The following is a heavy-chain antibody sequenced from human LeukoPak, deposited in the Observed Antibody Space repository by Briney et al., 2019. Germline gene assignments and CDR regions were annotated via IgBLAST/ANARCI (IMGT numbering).Heavy chain of an antibody. CDR2: IDQSGGRN. V-gene: IGHV3-7*05. CDR1: GFTFSRFW. Sequence: GRSLRLSCAASGFTFSRFWMNWVRQAPGRGLEWVANIDQSGGRNNYVDSVKGRFTISRDNAKNSLFLEMSSLRADDTAVYFCARDVGGCTFDIWGQGTTVTVSS. D-gene: IGHD2-8*01. J-gene: IGHJ3*02. CDR3: ARDVGGCTFDI.